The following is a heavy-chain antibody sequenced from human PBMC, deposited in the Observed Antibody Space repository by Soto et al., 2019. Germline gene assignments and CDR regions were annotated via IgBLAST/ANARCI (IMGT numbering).Heavy chain of an antibody. V-gene: IGHV4-30-4*01. Sequence: QVRLQESGPGLVKPSETLSLTCSVSGGSISVGDYYWSWIRQPPGKGLEWIGYIYNNGYTDYNPSLQSRVSISVETSKNQFYLRLSSVTAADTAVYYGARENCGGGDCSTIDYWGQGTLATVSS. CDR1: GGSISVGDYY. CDR2: IYNNGYT. D-gene: IGHD2-21*01. CDR3: ARENCGGGDCSTIDY. J-gene: IGHJ4*02.